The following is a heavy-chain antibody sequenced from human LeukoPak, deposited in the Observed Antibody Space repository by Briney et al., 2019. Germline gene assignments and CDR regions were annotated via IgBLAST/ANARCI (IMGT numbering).Heavy chain of an antibody. CDR3: TTDLLWFGGSNWFDP. V-gene: IGHV3-15*01. Sequence: PGGSLRLSCAASGFTFSNAWMSWVRQAPGKGLEWVGRIKSKTDGGTTDYAAPVKGRFTISRDDSKNTLYLQMNSLKTEDTAVYYCTTDLLWFGGSNWFDPWGQGTLVTVSS. CDR1: GFTFSNAW. CDR2: IKSKTDGGTT. D-gene: IGHD3-10*01. J-gene: IGHJ5*02.